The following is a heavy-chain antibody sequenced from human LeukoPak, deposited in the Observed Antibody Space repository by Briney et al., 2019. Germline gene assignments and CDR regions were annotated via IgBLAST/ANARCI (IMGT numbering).Heavy chain of an antibody. Sequence: QSGGSLTLSCTASGFTFSNCGMHWARQAPGKGLEWLADISYDGSNKYYADSVNGRFTISRYNSKNTLYVQMNSLRAEDTAVYYCAKGTEYYDSSGYCSNFDYWGQGTLVTVSS. D-gene: IGHD3-22*01. CDR2: ISYDGSNK. J-gene: IGHJ4*02. CDR3: AKGTEYYDSSGYCSNFDY. CDR1: GFTFSNCG. V-gene: IGHV3-30*18.